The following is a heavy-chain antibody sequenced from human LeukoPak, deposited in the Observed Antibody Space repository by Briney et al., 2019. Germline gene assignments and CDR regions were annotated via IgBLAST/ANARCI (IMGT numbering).Heavy chain of an antibody. V-gene: IGHV4-34*01. Sequence: SETLSLTCAVYGGSFSGYYWSWIRQPPGKGLEWIGEINHSGSTNYNPSLKSRVTISVDTSKNQFSLKLSSVTAADTAVYYCARPSVSSSWTYYFDYWGQGTLVTVSS. CDR3: ARPSVSSSWTYYFDY. CDR2: INHSGST. CDR1: GGSFSGYY. J-gene: IGHJ4*02. D-gene: IGHD6-13*01.